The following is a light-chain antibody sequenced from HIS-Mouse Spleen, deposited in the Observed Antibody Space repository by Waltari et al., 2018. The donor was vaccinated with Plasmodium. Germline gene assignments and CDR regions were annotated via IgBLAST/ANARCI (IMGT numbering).Light chain of an antibody. CDR1: ALPKTS. CDR2: EDS. V-gene: IGLV3-10*01. CDR3: YSTDSSGNHRV. J-gene: IGLJ3*02. Sequence: SYELTQPPSVSVSPGQTARITCSGAALPKTSAYWYQQKPGQAPVLVIYEDSKRPSGIPERFSGSSSGTMATLTISGAQVEDEADYYCYSTDSSGNHRVFGGGTKLTVL.